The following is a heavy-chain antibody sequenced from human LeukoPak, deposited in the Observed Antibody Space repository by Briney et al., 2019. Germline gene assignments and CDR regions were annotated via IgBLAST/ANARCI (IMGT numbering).Heavy chain of an antibody. V-gene: IGHV3-21*01. CDR3: ARVTWSSSSCFEY. J-gene: IGHJ4*02. D-gene: IGHD6-13*01. CDR1: GFTFSSYS. CDR2: ISSSSSYI. Sequence: PGGSLRLSCAASGFTFSSYSMNWVRQAPGKGLEWVSSISSSSSYIYYADSVKGRFTISRDNAKNSLYLQMNSLRAEDAAVYYCARVTWSSSSCFEYWGQGTLATVSS.